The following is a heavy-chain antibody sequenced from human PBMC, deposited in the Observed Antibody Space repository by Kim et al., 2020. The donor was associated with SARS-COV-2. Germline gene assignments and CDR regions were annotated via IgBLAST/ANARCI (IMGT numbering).Heavy chain of an antibody. CDR1: GGSLSPYY. CDR3: ASDRHASSNYYY. V-gene: IGHV4-59*01. CDR2: IYYSGSSSGST. Sequence: SETLSLTCTVSGGSLSPYYWSWIRQPPGKALEWIGYIYYSGSSSGSTNYNPSLKSRVTISVDTARNQFSLKVTSLTAADTAVYYCASDRHASSNYYY. D-gene: IGHD3-22*01. J-gene: IGHJ6*01.